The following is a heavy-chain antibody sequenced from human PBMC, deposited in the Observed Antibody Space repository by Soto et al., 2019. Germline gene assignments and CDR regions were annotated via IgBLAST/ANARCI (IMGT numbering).Heavy chain of an antibody. D-gene: IGHD2-21*02. CDR2: ISYDGSNK. CDR1: GFTVSSYG. CDR3: AKDGLAYCGGDCYSGFDY. J-gene: IGHJ4*02. Sequence: PGGSLRISFAACGFTVSSYGMHWVRQAPGKGLEWVAVISYDGSNKYYADSVKGRFTISRDNSKNTLYLQMNSLRAEDTAVYYCAKDGLAYCGGDCYSGFDYWGQGTLVTVSS. V-gene: IGHV3-30*18.